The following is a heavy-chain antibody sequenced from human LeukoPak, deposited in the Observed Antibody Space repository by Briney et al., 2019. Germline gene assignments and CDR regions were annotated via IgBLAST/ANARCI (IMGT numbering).Heavy chain of an antibody. V-gene: IGHV4-34*01. CDR2: INHSGST. J-gene: IGHJ4*02. Sequence: PSETLSLTCAVYGGSFSGYYWSWIRQPPGKGLEWIGEINHSGSTNYNPSLKSRVTISVDTSKNQLSLKLSTVTAADTAVYYCARLHSSYYIDYWGQGTLVTVSS. CDR1: GGSFSGYY. CDR3: ARLHSSYYIDY. D-gene: IGHD3-22*01.